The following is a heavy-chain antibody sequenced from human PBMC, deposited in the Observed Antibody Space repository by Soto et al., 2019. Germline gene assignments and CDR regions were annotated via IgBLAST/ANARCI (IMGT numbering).Heavy chain of an antibody. D-gene: IGHD2-8*01. J-gene: IGHJ6*02. CDR2: ISSSSSTI. CDR3: ARVEVYAYYYYGMDV. CDR1: GFTFSSYS. V-gene: IGHV3-48*02. Sequence: GSLRLSCAASGFTFSSYSMNWVRQAPGKGLEWVSYISSSSSTIYYADSVKGRFTISRDNAKNSLYLQMNRLRDEDTAVYYCARVEVYAYYYYGMDVWGQGTTVTVSS.